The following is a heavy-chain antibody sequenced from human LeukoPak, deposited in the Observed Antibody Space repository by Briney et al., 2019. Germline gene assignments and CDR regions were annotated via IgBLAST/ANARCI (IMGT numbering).Heavy chain of an antibody. CDR2: IWYDGSNK. V-gene: IGHV3-33*01. D-gene: IGHD3-22*01. CDR3: ARSGYYYDSSGYYSGWFDP. CDR1: GFTFSSYG. J-gene: IGHJ5*02. Sequence: PGGSLRLSCAASGFTFSSYGMHWVRQAPGKGLEWVAVIWYDGSNKYYADSVKGRFTISRDNSKNTLYLQMNSLRAEDTAVYYCARSGYYYDSSGYYSGWFDPWGQGTLVTVSS.